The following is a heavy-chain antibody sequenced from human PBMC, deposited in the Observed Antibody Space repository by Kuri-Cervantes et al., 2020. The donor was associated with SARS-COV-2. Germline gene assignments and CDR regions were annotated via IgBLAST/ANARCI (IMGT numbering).Heavy chain of an antibody. Sequence: GGSLRLSCAASGFTFSSYGMHWVRQAPGKGLEWVAVIWYDGSNKYYADSVKGRFTISRDNAKISLYLQMNSLRAEDTAVYYCARESALLSLDYWSQGTLVTVSS. D-gene: IGHD2-8*01. V-gene: IGHV3-33*01. J-gene: IGHJ4*02. CDR3: ARESALLSLDY. CDR2: IWYDGSNK. CDR1: GFTFSSYG.